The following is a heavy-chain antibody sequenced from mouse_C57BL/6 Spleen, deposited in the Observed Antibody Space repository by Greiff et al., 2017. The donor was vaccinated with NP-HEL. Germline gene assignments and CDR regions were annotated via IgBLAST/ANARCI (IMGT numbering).Heavy chain of an antibody. D-gene: IGHD1-1*01. Sequence: VVESGPELVKPGASVKISCKASGYTFTDYYINWVKQRPGQGLEWIGWIYPGSGNTKYNEKFKGKATLTVDTSSSTAYMQLSSLTSEDSAVYFCARRDYGDAMDYWGQGTSVTVSS. CDR1: GYTFTDYY. CDR2: IYPGSGNT. CDR3: ARRDYGDAMDY. V-gene: IGHV1-84*01. J-gene: IGHJ4*01.